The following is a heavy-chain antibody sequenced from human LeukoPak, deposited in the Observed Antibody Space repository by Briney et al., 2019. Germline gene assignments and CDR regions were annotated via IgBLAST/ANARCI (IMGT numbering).Heavy chain of an antibody. J-gene: IGHJ4*02. Sequence: GGSLRLSCAASGFTFSSYWMHWVRQAPGKGLVWVSRINSDGSSTSYADSVKGRFTISRDNAKNSLYLQMNSLRAEDTAVYYCASDHLGYCSSTSCYTGGYWGQGTLVTVSS. CDR3: ASDHLGYCSSTSCYTGGY. CDR1: GFTFSSYW. CDR2: INSDGSST. V-gene: IGHV3-74*01. D-gene: IGHD2-2*02.